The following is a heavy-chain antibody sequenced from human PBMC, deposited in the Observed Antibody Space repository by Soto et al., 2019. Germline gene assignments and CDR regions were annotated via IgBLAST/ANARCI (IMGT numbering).Heavy chain of an antibody. CDR1: GFSFSNAW. D-gene: IGHD3-22*01. J-gene: IGHJ4*02. V-gene: IGHV3-15*07. CDR3: ATEGDQYYDNSGSYFDY. Sequence: GGSLRLSCAASGFSFSNAWMNWVRQAPGKGLEWVGRMKSKTDGGTTDYAAPVKGRFTISRDDSKNTLYLQMNSLKTEDTAVYYCATEGDQYYDNSGSYFDYWGQGT. CDR2: MKSKTDGGTT.